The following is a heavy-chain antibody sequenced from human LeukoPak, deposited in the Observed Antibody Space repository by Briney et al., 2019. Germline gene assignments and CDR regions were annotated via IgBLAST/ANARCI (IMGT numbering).Heavy chain of an antibody. J-gene: IGHJ4*02. CDR1: GYTFIGYY. Sequence: GSSVKVSCKASGYTFIGYYIHWVQQAPGQGLEWMGWINPNSGGTNYAQKFQGRVTMTRDTSISTAYMELSRLRSDDTAVYYCARDLAPAAAGFFDYWGQGTLVTVSS. CDR3: ARDLAPAAAGFFDY. D-gene: IGHD6-13*01. CDR2: INPNSGGT. V-gene: IGHV1-2*02.